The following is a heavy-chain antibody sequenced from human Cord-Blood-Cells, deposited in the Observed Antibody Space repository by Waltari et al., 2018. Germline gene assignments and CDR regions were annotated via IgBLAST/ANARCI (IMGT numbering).Heavy chain of an antibody. CDR1: GYTFTGSY. D-gene: IGHD7-27*01. V-gene: IGHV1-2*04. J-gene: IGHJ3*02. Sequence: QVQLVQSGAEVKKPGSSVKVSCKASGYTFTGSYMHWVRQAPGQGLEWMGGINPNSGGTNYAQKFQGWVTMTRDTSISTAYMELSRLRSDDTAVYYCARVRTGEGNDAFDIWGQGTMVTVSS. CDR3: ARVRTGEGNDAFDI. CDR2: INPNSGGT.